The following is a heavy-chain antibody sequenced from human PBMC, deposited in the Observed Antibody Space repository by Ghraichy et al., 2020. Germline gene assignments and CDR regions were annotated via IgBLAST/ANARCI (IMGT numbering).Heavy chain of an antibody. CDR3: ARVVGVYCSGGSCPPSLAYFDY. Sequence: SETLSLTCTVSGGSISSYYWSWIRQPPGKGLEWIGYIYYSGSTNYNPSLKSRVTISVDTSKNQFSLKLSSVTAADTAVYYCARVVGVYCSGGSCPPSLAYFDYWGQGTLVTVSS. V-gene: IGHV4-59*01. D-gene: IGHD2-15*01. CDR2: IYYSGST. CDR1: GGSISSYY. J-gene: IGHJ4*02.